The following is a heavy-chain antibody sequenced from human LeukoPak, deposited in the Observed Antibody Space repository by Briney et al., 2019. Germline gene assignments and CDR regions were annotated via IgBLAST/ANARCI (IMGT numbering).Heavy chain of an antibody. V-gene: IGHV3-23*01. J-gene: IGHJ1*01. Sequence: GGSLRLSCAASGFTFSIYWMSWVRQAPGKGLEWVSGISPRGDITYYKDSVRGRFTISRDNFKNTVSLQLNSLRAEDTAMYYCAKDDDWGRFNHWGQGTLVTVSS. CDR3: AKDDDWGRFNH. CDR1: GFTFSIYW. CDR2: ISPRGDIT. D-gene: IGHD3-16*01.